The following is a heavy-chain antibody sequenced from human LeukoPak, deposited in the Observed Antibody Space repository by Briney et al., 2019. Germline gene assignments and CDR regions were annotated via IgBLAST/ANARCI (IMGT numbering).Heavy chain of an antibody. D-gene: IGHD2-15*01. V-gene: IGHV3-23*01. CDR2: ISGSGTVT. CDR1: GFTFSNHA. CDR3: AKTSVGEGRIIGSGYFDN. Sequence: KPGGSLRLSCAASGFTFSNHAMNWVRQAPGKGLEWVSIISGSGTVTYYADSVKGRFTISRDNSKNTLYLQMNSLGAEDTAVYYCAKTSVGEGRIIGSGYFDNWGQGTLVTVSS. J-gene: IGHJ4*02.